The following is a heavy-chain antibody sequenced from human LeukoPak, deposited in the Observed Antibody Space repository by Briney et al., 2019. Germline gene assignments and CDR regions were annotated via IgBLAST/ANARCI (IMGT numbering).Heavy chain of an antibody. CDR2: IYPADSHT. J-gene: IGHJ6*03. Sequence: GESLKICCKGSGYNFPHYWIAWVRPMPGKGLELMGVIYPADSHTAYSPSFQGQVTLSVDKSISTAYLQWSSLKASDAAMYYCARGSPDYYYQFLDVWGKGTTVTVSS. V-gene: IGHV5-51*01. CDR3: ARGSPDYYYQFLDV. CDR1: GYNFPHYW.